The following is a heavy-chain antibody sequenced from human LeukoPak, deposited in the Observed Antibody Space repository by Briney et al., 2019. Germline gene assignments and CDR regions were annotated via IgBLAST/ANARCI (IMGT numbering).Heavy chain of an antibody. D-gene: IGHD4-23*01. Sequence: GGSLRLSCAASGFTFSSYAMSWVRQAPGKGLEWVSAISGSGGSTYYADSVKGRFTISRDNSKNTLYLQMNSLRAEDTAVYYCAKARWYGGNFSPFDYWGQGTLVTVSS. CDR2: ISGSGGST. CDR3: AKARWYGGNFSPFDY. V-gene: IGHV3-23*01. CDR1: GFTFSSYA. J-gene: IGHJ4*02.